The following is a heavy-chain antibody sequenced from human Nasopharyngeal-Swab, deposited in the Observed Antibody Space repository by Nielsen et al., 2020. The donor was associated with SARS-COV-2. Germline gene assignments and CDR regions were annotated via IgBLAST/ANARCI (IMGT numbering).Heavy chain of an antibody. CDR1: GFTFSSYA. V-gene: IGHV3-23*01. CDR2: ISGSGDTT. Sequence: GGSLRLSCAASGFTFSSYAMSWVRQAPGKGLEWVSIISGSGDTTYYADSVKVRFTISRDNSKNTLYLQTNSLRVEDTAVYYCAKAPYLRGLDVWGQGTTVTVSS. J-gene: IGHJ6*02. D-gene: IGHD2-21*01. CDR3: AKAPYLRGLDV.